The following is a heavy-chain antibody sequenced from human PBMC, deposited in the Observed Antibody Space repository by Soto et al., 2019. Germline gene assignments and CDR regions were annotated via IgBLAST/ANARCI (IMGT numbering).Heavy chain of an antibody. CDR2: IYYSGST. V-gene: IGHV4-39*01. CDR3: ARHVGERGSHPRYLYFHMDR. D-gene: IGHD3-16*01. J-gene: IGHJ6*03. CDR1: GGSISSSSYY. Sequence: QLQLQESGPGLVKPSETLSLTCTVSGGSISSSSYYWGWIRQPPGKGLEWIGSIYYSGSTYYNPSLKRRINLSVNTSKNPFPLKVSSVTASDKAFYYRARHVGERGSHPRYLYFHMDRWGKRTQVT.